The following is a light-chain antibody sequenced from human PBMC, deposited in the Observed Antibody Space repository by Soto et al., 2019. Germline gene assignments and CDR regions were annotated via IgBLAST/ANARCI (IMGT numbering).Light chain of an antibody. V-gene: IGKV3-20*01. CDR2: GAS. CDR1: QSVSSNS. CDR3: QQYGSSPWT. J-gene: IGKJ1*01. Sequence: EIVLTQSPGTLSLSPGERATLSCRASQSVSSNSLAWYQQKPGQAPGLLIYGASNRATGIPDRFSGSGSGTDFTLTISRLEPEDFAVYYCQQYGSSPWTFGQGTKVEIK.